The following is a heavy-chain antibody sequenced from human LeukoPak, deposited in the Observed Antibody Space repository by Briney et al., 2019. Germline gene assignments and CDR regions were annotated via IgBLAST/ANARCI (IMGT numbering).Heavy chain of an antibody. Sequence: PGGSLRLSCAASGFTVSSNYMSWVRQAPGKGLEWVSAISGSGGSTYYADSVKGRFTISRDNSKNTLYLQMNSLRAEDTAVYYCAKDQMVTTYWFDPWGQGTLVTVSS. V-gene: IGHV3-23*01. J-gene: IGHJ5*02. CDR3: AKDQMVTTYWFDP. CDR2: ISGSGGST. CDR1: GFTVSSNY. D-gene: IGHD4-17*01.